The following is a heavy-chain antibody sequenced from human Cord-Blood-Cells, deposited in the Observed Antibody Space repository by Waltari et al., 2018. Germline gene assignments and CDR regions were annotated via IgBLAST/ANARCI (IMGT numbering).Heavy chain of an antibody. CDR2: IYYSGST. CDR3: AGVRGAIAPYYYYYYMDV. CDR1: GGSISSSSYY. Sequence: QLQLQESGPGLVKPSETLSLTCTVSGGSISSSSYYWGWIRQPPGKGLEWIGSIYYSGSTHYNPSLKRRVTISVDTSKNQFSLKLSSVTAADTAVYYCAGVRGAIAPYYYYYYMDVWGKGTTVTVSS. V-gene: IGHV4-39*07. J-gene: IGHJ6*03. D-gene: IGHD3-10*01.